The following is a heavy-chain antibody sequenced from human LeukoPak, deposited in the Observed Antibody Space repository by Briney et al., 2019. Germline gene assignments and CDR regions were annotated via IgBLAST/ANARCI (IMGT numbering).Heavy chain of an antibody. CDR2: IYYSGST. Sequence: SETLSLTCTVSSGSISSSSYYWGWIRQPPGKGLEWIGSIYYSGSTYYNPSLKSRVTISVDTSKNQFSLKLSSVTAADTAVYYCARRVGDTIFGVVTAGLDYDYWGQGTLVTVSS. D-gene: IGHD3-3*01. CDR1: SGSISSSSYY. J-gene: IGHJ4*02. V-gene: IGHV4-39*01. CDR3: ARRVGDTIFGVVTAGLDYDY.